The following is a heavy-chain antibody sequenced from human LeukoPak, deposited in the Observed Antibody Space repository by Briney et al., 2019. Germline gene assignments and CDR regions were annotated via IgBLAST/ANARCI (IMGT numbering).Heavy chain of an antibody. D-gene: IGHD2-15*01. Sequence: GGSVTLSCAASGFTFSTYWMTWVRQAPGKGLEGVANIKQDGSETFYGESVKGRFTISRENAKNSLYLQMNSLRGEDTAVYYCARDQGGEVAASDYWGQGTLVTVSS. J-gene: IGHJ4*02. CDR1: GFTFSTYW. V-gene: IGHV3-7*04. CDR3: ARDQGGEVAASDY. CDR2: IKQDGSET.